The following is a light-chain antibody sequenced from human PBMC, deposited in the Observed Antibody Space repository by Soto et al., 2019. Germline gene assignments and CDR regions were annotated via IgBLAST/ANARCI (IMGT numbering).Light chain of an antibody. CDR3: QSYDSSLSGLWV. Sequence: QSVLTQPRSVSGSPGQSVTISCTGTSSDVGGYNYVSWYQQHPGKAPKLMIYDVSKRPSGVPDRFSGSKSGNTASLTISGLQAEDEADYYCQSYDSSLSGLWVFGGGTQLTVL. J-gene: IGLJ3*02. V-gene: IGLV2-11*01. CDR1: SSDVGGYNY. CDR2: DVS.